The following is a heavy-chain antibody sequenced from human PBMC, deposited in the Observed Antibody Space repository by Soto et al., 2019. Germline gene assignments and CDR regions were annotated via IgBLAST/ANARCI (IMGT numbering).Heavy chain of an antibody. CDR1: GDSVSSNTAA. Sequence: PSQTLSLTCAISGDSVSSNTAAWNWIRQSPSRGLEWLGRTYYRSKWNNDYALSVKSRIIINPDTSKNQFSLQLNSVTPEDTAVYYCVRQHSTSVDYYGLDVWGQGTTVTVSS. CDR3: VRQHSTSVDYYGLDV. V-gene: IGHV6-1*01. D-gene: IGHD2-2*01. J-gene: IGHJ6*02. CDR2: TYYRSKWNN.